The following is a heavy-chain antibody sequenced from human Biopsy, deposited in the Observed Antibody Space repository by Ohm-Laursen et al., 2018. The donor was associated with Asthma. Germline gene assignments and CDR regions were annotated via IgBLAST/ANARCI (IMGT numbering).Heavy chain of an antibody. Sequence: SLRLSCAASGFAVSRDHMFWVRQAPGKGLEWVSVIYSGGTSHTADSVRGRFTISGDYSKNTLYLRMHSLRAEDTAVYYCARGDSSNWSHYYFDYWGQGTLVTVSS. D-gene: IGHD3-22*01. CDR1: GFAVSRDH. CDR3: ARGDSSNWSHYYFDY. V-gene: IGHV3-53*01. CDR2: IYSGGTS. J-gene: IGHJ4*02.